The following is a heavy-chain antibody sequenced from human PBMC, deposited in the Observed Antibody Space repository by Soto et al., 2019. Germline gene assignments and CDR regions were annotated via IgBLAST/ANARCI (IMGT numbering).Heavy chain of an antibody. J-gene: IGHJ4*02. Sequence: QVQLVESGGGVVQPGTSLRLSRSASGFTLSGVDMHWVRQAPGKGLEWVAVMSYDGRNQYYADSVKGRFTVSRDSSKSTLYLQMNSLRTEDAAVYYCAKGGWYTSSSRSDCWGQGTLVTVSS. D-gene: IGHD6-6*01. CDR1: GFTLSGVD. CDR2: MSYDGRNQ. V-gene: IGHV3-30*18. CDR3: AKGGWYTSSSRSDC.